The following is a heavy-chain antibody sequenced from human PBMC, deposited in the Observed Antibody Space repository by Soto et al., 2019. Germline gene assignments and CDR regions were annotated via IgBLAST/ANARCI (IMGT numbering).Heavy chain of an antibody. V-gene: IGHV1-2*02. CDR2: INPNSGVT. Sequence: ASVKVSCKASGYTFTGYYMHWVRQAPGQGLEWMGWINPNSGVTNYAQKFQGRVSMTRDTSISTAYMELSRLTYDDTAVYYCASGERHTSMVSVAGEGYSWGQGTLVTVYS. CDR3: ASGERHTSMVSVAGEGYS. J-gene: IGHJ4*02. D-gene: IGHD6-19*01. CDR1: GYTFTGYY.